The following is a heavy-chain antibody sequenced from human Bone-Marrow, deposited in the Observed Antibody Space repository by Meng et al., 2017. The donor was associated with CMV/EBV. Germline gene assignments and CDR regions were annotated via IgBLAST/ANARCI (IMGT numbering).Heavy chain of an antibody. V-gene: IGHV4-34*01. Sequence: GSLRLSCAVYGGSFSGYYWSWIRQPPGKGLEWIGEINHSGSTNYNPSLKSRVTISVDTSKNQSSLKLSSVTAADTAVYYCARGTPQGRITIFGVAKRGPYNWFDPWGQGTLVTVSS. CDR1: GGSFSGYY. J-gene: IGHJ5*02. CDR2: INHSGST. CDR3: ARGTPQGRITIFGVAKRGPYNWFDP. D-gene: IGHD3-3*01.